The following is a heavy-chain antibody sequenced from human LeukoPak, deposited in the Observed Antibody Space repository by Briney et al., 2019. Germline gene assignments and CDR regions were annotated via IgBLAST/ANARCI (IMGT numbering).Heavy chain of an antibody. D-gene: IGHD1-26*01. J-gene: IGHJ3*02. CDR3: ARDSGSYYRGDAFDI. CDR1: GGSISSYY. Sequence: SETLSLTCTVSGGSISSYYWSWIRQPPGKGLEWIGYIYYSGSTNYNPSLKSRVTISVDTPKNQFSLTLSSVTAADTAVCYCARDSGSYYRGDAFDIWGQGTMVTVSS. V-gene: IGHV4-59*01. CDR2: IYYSGST.